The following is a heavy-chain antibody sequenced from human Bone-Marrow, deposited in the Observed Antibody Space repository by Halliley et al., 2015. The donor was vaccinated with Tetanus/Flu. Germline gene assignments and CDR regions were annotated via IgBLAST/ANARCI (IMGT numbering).Heavy chain of an antibody. Sequence: SLRLSCTVTVSRGSISSGGHYWNWIRQLPGKGLQWIGHIYYSGSTYYNPSLKSRVTMSVDTSKNQLSLKLSSVTAADTAVYYCARGLYYYGSGSYFDFWGQGTLVTVSS. CDR3: ARGLYYYGSGSYFDF. CDR2: IYYSGST. D-gene: IGHD3-10*01. J-gene: IGHJ4*02. CDR1: RGSISSGGHY. V-gene: IGHV4-31*03.